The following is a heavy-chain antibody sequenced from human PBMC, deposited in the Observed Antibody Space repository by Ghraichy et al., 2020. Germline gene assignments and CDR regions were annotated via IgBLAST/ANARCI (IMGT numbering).Heavy chain of an antibody. Sequence: ASVKVSCKASGYTFTSYYMHWVRQAPGQGLEWMGIINPSGGSTSYAQKFQGRVTMTRDTSTSTVYMELSSLRSEDTAVYYCARDTGDYDFSIETGRFDPWGQGTLVTVSS. CDR1: GYTFTSYY. CDR2: INPSGGST. J-gene: IGHJ5*02. CDR3: ARDTGDYDFSIETGRFDP. D-gene: IGHD3-3*01. V-gene: IGHV1-46*01.